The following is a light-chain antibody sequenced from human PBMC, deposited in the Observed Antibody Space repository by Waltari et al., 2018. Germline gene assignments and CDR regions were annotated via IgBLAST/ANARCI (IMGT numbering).Light chain of an antibody. CDR1: SSDIGSYNL. CDR3: CSYAGSYTWV. V-gene: IGLV2-23*02. Sequence: QSALTQPASVSGSPGQSITISCTGASSDIGSYNLVSWYQQHPGKAPTLMVYDVFYRPSGVSNRSAASKSGNTASLTISGLQAEDEADYYCCSYAGSYTWVFGGGTKLTVL. CDR2: DVF. J-gene: IGLJ3*02.